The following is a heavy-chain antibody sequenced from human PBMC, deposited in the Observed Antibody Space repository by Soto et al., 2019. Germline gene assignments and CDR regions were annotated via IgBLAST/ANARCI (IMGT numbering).Heavy chain of an antibody. Sequence: EVQLLESGGGLVQPGGSLRLSCAASGFTFSSYAMSWVRQAPGKGLEWVSAISGSGGSTYYADSVKGRFTISRDNSKNSLYLQMNSLRAEDTAVYYCAKDSGRYPWVASFDYWGQGTLVTVSS. CDR1: GFTFSSYA. CDR2: ISGSGGST. V-gene: IGHV3-23*01. J-gene: IGHJ4*02. CDR3: AKDSGRYPWVASFDY. D-gene: IGHD1-26*01.